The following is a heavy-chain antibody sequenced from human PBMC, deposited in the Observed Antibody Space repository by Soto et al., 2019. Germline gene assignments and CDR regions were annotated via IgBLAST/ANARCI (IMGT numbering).Heavy chain of an antibody. CDR2: ISGSGGST. Sequence: GGSLRLSCAASGFTFSSYAMSWVRQAPGKGLEWVSAISGSGGSTYYADSVKGRFTISRDNSKNTLYLQMNSLRAEDTAVYYCAKDALTSLGYYYDSSGYSAFDYWGQGTLVT. CDR3: AKDALTSLGYYYDSSGYSAFDY. D-gene: IGHD3-22*01. V-gene: IGHV3-23*01. CDR1: GFTFSSYA. J-gene: IGHJ4*02.